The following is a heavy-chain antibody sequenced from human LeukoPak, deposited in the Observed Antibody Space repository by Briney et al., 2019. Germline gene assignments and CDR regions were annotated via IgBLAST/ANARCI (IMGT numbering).Heavy chain of an antibody. Sequence: GGSLRLSCAASGLTFSSYAMTWVRQAPGKGLEWVSAISGSGSSAYYADSVKGRFTISRGNSQNTLYLQMNSLRAEDTAVYYCANLRSPFDYWGQGTLVTVSS. V-gene: IGHV3-23*01. CDR3: ANLRSPFDY. CDR1: GLTFSSYA. D-gene: IGHD6-6*01. J-gene: IGHJ4*02. CDR2: ISGSGSSA.